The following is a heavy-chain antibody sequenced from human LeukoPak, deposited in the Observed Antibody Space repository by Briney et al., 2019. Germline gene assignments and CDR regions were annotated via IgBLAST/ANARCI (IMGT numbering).Heavy chain of an antibody. J-gene: IGHJ6*03. CDR1: GFTVSSNY. D-gene: IGHD6-19*01. V-gene: IGHV3-53*01. Sequence: GGSLRLSCAASGFTVSSNYMSWVRQAPGKGLEWVSVIYSGGSTYYADSVKGRFTISRDNSKNTLYLQMNSLRAEDTAVYYCARDFGQWPVRYYYYMDVWGKGTTVTVSS. CDR2: IYSGGST. CDR3: ARDFGQWPVRYYYYMDV.